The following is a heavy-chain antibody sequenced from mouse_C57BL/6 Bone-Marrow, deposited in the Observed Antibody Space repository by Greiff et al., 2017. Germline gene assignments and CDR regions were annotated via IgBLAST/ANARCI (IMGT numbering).Heavy chain of an antibody. CDR2: LDPNGGGT. V-gene: IGHV1-72*01. Sequence: VQLQQPGAELVKPGASVKLSCKASGYTFTSYWMHWVKQRPGRGLEWIGRLDPNGGGTKYNEKFKSQATLTVDTPSSTAYMQLSSLTSEDSAVDYCAISYYYSSNYGNYAMDYWGQGTSVTVSS. J-gene: IGHJ4*01. D-gene: IGHD1-1*01. CDR3: AISYYYSSNYGNYAMDY. CDR1: GYTFTSYW.